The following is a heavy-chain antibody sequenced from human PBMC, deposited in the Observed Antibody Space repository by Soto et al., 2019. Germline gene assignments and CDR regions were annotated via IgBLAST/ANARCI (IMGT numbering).Heavy chain of an antibody. CDR3: ATAGRYFFGS. D-gene: IGHD3-10*01. CDR2: LYADGRT. CDR1: GFSFGDYD. V-gene: IGHV3-23*01. Sequence: DVQLLESGGGLVQPGGSLRLSCAASGFSFGDYDMGWVRQPPGKGPEWVSSLYADGRTFYLYCVRGRFTISRDNSKTTLFLQMNGLTADDTAVYFCATAGRYFFGSWRQGTLVTVSS. J-gene: IGHJ4*02.